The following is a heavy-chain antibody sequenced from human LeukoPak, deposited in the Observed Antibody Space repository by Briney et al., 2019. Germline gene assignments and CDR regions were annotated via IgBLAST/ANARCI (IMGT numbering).Heavy chain of an antibody. D-gene: IGHD6-13*01. CDR3: ARDGRYSSSWTEPNY. J-gene: IGHJ4*02. CDR1: GYTFTGYY. Sequence: ASVKVSCKASGYTFTGYYMHWVRQAPGQGLEWMGWINLNSGGTNYAQKFQGRVTMTRDTSISTAYMELSRLRSDDTAVYYCARDGRYSSSWTEPNYWGQGTLVTVSS. V-gene: IGHV1-2*02. CDR2: INLNSGGT.